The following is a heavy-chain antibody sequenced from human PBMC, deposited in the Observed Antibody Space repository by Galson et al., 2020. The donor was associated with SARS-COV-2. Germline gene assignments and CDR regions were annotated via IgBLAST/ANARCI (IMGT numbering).Heavy chain of an antibody. CDR3: ARRGITGATKPSYFDY. CDR1: GYSISSGYY. CDR2: VSHSGST. Sequence: SETLSLTCAVSGYSISSGYYWGWLRQPPGKGLEWIGSVSHSGSTYYNPSLKSRVTMAVDASTNQFSLKLSSVIAADTAIYYCARRGITGATKPSYFDYWGQGTWSPSPQ. J-gene: IGHJ4*02. D-gene: IGHD1-20*01. V-gene: IGHV4-38-2*01.